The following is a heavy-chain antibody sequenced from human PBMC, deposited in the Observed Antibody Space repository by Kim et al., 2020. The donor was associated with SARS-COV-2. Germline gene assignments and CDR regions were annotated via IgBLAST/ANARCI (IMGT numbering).Heavy chain of an antibody. Sequence: PTPTGRVTIPVDTSKNQFSLKLSAVTAADTAVYYCARTHADYGDFHGFDIWGQGTMVTVSS. D-gene: IGHD4-17*01. V-gene: IGHV4-59*01. J-gene: IGHJ3*02. CDR3: ARTHADYGDFHGFDI.